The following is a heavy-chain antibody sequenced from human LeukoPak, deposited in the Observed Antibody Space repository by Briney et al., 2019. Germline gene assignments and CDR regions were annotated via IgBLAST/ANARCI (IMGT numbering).Heavy chain of an antibody. D-gene: IGHD3-10*01. J-gene: IGHJ6*03. CDR1: GLTFSSYG. V-gene: IGHV3-30*02. Sequence: PGGSLRLSCAASGLTFSSYGMHWVRQAPDKGLEWVAFIRFDGSNKQYAESVKGRFTISRANSNNTLYLQMNRLRAEDTAVYYCANWFGARADYSYFYYLDVWGKGTTVTVSS. CDR3: ANWFGARADYSYFYYLDV. CDR2: IRFDGSNK.